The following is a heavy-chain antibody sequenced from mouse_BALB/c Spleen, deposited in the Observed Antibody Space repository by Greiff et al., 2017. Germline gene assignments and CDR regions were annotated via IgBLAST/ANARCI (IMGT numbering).Heavy chain of an antibody. CDR1: GYTFTSYW. D-gene: IGHD4-1*01. CDR3: ASESGTPSFDY. CDR2: IYPGDGDT. J-gene: IGHJ2*01. V-gene: IGHV1-87*01. Sequence: VKVVESGAELARPGASVKLSCKASGYTFTSYWMQWVKQRPGQGLEWIGAIYPGDGDTRYTQKFKGKATLTADKSSSTAYMQLSSLASEDSAVYYCASESGTPSFDYWGQGTTLTVSS.